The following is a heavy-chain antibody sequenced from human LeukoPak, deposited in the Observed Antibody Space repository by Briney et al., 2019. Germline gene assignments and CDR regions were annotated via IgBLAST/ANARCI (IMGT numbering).Heavy chain of an antibody. J-gene: IGHJ4*02. D-gene: IGHD1-14*01. CDR3: AREEPFDY. CDR1: GFTLSSYA. V-gene: IGHV3-30-3*01. CDR2: ISYDGSNK. Sequence: GGSLRLSCAASGFTLSSYAMHWVRQAPGKGLEWVAVISYDGSNKYYADSVKGRFTISRDNSKNTLYLQMNSLRAEDTAVYYCAREEPFDYWGQGTLVTVSS.